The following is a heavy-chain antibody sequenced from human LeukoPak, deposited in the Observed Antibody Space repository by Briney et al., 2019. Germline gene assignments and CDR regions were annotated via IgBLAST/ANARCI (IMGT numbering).Heavy chain of an antibody. D-gene: IGHD3-9*01. Sequence: ASVKVSCKVSGYTLTELSMHWLRQAPGKGLEWMGGFDPEDGETIYAQKFQGRVTMTEDTSTDTAYMELSSLRSEDTAVYYCATGRAFRYFDWLFPPPFRYWGQGTLVTVSS. CDR3: ATGRAFRYFDWLFPPPFRY. CDR2: FDPEDGET. CDR1: GYTLTELS. J-gene: IGHJ4*02. V-gene: IGHV1-24*01.